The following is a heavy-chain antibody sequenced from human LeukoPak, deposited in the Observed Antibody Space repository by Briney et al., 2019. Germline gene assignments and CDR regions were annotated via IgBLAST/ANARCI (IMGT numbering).Heavy chain of an antibody. Sequence: PGGSLRLSCAASGFIFSHYWMSWVRQAPGKGLEWVANIKHDGSEKFYVDSVKGRFTISREYAKHSLYLQMNRLRAEDTGVYYCARGVDGYNPANDYWGQGTLVTVSS. CDR1: GFIFSHYW. J-gene: IGHJ4*02. D-gene: IGHD5-24*01. V-gene: IGHV3-7*05. CDR3: ARGVDGYNPANDY. CDR2: IKHDGSEK.